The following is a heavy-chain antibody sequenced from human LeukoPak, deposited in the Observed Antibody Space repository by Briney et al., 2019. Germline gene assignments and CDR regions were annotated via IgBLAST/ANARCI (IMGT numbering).Heavy chain of an antibody. CDR3: ATYYDFWSGYYRDY. CDR2: ISYDGSNK. V-gene: IGHV3-30*03. Sequence: PGGSLRLSCAASGFTFSSYGMHWVRQAPGKGLEWVAVISYDGSNKYYADSVKGRFTTSRDNSKNTLYLQMNSLRAEDTAVYYCATYYDFWSGYYRDYWGQGTLVTVSS. CDR1: GFTFSSYG. J-gene: IGHJ4*02. D-gene: IGHD3-3*01.